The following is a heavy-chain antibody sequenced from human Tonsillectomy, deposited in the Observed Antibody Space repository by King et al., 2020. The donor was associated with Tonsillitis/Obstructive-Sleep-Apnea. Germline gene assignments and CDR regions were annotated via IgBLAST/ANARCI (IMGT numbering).Heavy chain of an antibody. J-gene: IGHJ4*02. CDR1: GGSISSSNYY. D-gene: IGHD3-22*01. CDR3: ARTYDSNSDYWHF. Sequence: QLQLQELGPGLVKPSETLSLTCTVSGGSISSSNYYWGWIRQPPGKGLEWIGSIYYSGSTYYNPSLKSRVTISVDTSKNQFSLRLSSVTAADTAVYYCARTYDSNSDYWHFWGQGTLVTVSS. CDR2: IYYSGST. V-gene: IGHV4-39*01.